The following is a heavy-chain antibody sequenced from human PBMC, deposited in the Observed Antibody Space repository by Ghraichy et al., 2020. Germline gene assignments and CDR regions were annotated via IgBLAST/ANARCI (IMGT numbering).Heavy chain of an antibody. Sequence: GGSLRLSCATSGFIFSDHYLDWVRQAPGKGLEWVGRTKNKAQGYTTEYAASVKGRFIISRHDSENLLYLQMNSRKTEDTAVYYCDRWAYGSRVDWGQGTLVTVSS. D-gene: IGHD3-10*01. CDR1: GFIFSDHY. V-gene: IGHV3-72*01. CDR2: TKNKAQGYTT. J-gene: IGHJ4*02. CDR3: DRWAYGSRVD.